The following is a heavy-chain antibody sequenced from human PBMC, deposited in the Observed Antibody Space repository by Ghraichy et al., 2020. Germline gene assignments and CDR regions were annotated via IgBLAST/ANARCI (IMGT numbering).Heavy chain of an antibody. J-gene: IGHJ4*02. V-gene: IGHV3-23*01. CDR2: ISGSDGST. CDR1: GFTFSSYG. D-gene: IGHD3-3*01. CDR3: AKGGTFGVILSHFDY. Sequence: LSLTCAASGFTFSSYGMSWVRQALGKGLEWVSAISGSDGSTSYADSVKGRFTISRDNSKNTLYLQMNSLRAEDTAVYYCAKGGTFGVILSHFDYWGQGTLVTVSS.